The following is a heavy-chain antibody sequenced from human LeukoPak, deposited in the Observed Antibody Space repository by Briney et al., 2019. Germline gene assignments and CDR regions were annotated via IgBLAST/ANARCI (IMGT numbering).Heavy chain of an antibody. V-gene: IGHV4-39*07. CDR2: IFYSGST. CDR3: ARGSSITSWGY. J-gene: IGHJ4*02. Sequence: SETLSLTCTVSGGSISTSNYYWGWIRQPPGKGLEWLGNIFYSGSTYYSPSLRSRVTISLDTSRNQFSLKLSSVTAADTAVYYCARGSSITSWGYWGQGALVTVSS. D-gene: IGHD3-16*01. CDR1: GGSISTSNYY.